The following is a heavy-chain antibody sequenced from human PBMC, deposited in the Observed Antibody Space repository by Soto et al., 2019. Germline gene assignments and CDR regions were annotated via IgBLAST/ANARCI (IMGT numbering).Heavy chain of an antibody. V-gene: IGHV3-64D*08. Sequence: GGPLRLSCSASGFTFSSYAMHWVRRAPGKGLEYVSAISSNGGSTYYADSVKGRFTISRDNSKNTLYLQMSSLRAEDTAVYYCVKDGSWIQLSYYFDYWGQGTLVTVSS. CDR2: ISSNGGST. CDR1: GFTFSSYA. D-gene: IGHD5-18*01. J-gene: IGHJ4*02. CDR3: VKDGSWIQLSYYFDY.